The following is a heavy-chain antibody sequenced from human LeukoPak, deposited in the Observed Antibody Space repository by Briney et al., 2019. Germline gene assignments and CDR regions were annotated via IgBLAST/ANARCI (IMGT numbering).Heavy chain of an antibody. D-gene: IGHD3-10*01. CDR1: GGTFSSYA. CDR2: IIPIFGTA. CDR3: ARHPEEKLLWFGELLEAPFDY. V-gene: IGHV1-69*06. J-gene: IGHJ4*02. Sequence: SVKVSCKASGGTFSSYAISWVRQAPGQGLEWMGGIIPIFGTANYAQKFQGRVTITADKSTSTAYMELSSLRSEDTAVYYCARHPEEKLLWFGELLEAPFDYWGQGTLVTVSS.